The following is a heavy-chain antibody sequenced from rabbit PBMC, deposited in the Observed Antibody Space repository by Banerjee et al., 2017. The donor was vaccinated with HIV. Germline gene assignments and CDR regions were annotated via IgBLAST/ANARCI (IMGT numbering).Heavy chain of an antibody. CDR1: GFSFSSSYY. J-gene: IGHJ4*01. D-gene: IGHD8-1*01. CDR2: IATGSGNT. CDR3: ARDFYGGGDYYPL. V-gene: IGHV1S45*01. Sequence: QEQLVESGGGLVQPEGSLTLTCTASGFSFSSSYYMCWVRQAPGKGLEWIGCIATGSGNTYYASWAKGRFTITKTSSTTVDLKMTSLTAADTATYFCARDFYGGGDYYPLWGPGTLVTVS.